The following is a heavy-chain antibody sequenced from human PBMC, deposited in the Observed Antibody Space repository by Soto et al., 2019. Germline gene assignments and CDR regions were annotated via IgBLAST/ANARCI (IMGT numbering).Heavy chain of an antibody. V-gene: IGHV3-48*02. Sequence: PGGSLRLSCAASGFTFSSYSMNWVRQAPGKGLEWVSYISSSSSTIYYADSVKGRFTISRDNAKNSLYLQMNSLRDEDTAVYYCARGLSLSAAPSYYYYGMDVWGQGTTVTVSS. D-gene: IGHD3-16*02. CDR3: ARGLSLSAAPSYYYYGMDV. CDR1: GFTFSSYS. J-gene: IGHJ6*02. CDR2: ISSSSSTI.